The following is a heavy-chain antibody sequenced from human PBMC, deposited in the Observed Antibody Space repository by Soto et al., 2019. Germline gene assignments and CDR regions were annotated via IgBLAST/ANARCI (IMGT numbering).Heavy chain of an antibody. D-gene: IGHD6-6*01. Sequence: KASETLSLTCTVSGGSISSGGYSWSWIRQPPGKGLEWIGYTSHSGSTYYNPSLKSRVTISVDRSKNQFSLKLSSVTAADTAVYFCASGSHVPHYWGQGTLVTVSS. CDR2: TSHSGST. V-gene: IGHV4-30-2*01. CDR1: GGSISSGGYS. J-gene: IGHJ4*02. CDR3: ASGSHVPHY.